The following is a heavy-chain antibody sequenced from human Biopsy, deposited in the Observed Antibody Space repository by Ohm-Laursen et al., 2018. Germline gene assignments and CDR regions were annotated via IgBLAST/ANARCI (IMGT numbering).Heavy chain of an antibody. Sequence: SLRLSCAASGFNFNDYGMHWVRQPPGKGLEWVAVISHDGRSRFYVDSVKGRFTISRDNSNNTLHLQMNSLRAEDTAVYYCAKWAGHDYGRNPANDPFDMWGQGTVVTVSS. D-gene: IGHD4-23*01. CDR1: GFNFNDYG. J-gene: IGHJ3*02. V-gene: IGHV3-33*05. CDR2: ISHDGRSR. CDR3: AKWAGHDYGRNPANDPFDM.